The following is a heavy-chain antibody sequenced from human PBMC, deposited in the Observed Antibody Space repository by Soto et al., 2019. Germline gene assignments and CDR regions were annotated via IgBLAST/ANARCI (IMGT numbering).Heavy chain of an antibody. Sequence: PGGSLRLSCAASGFTFSSYSMNWVRQAPGKGLEWVSSISGSSSYIYYADSVKGRFTISRDNAKNSLYLQMNSLRAEDTAVYYCARDYSSSWYDGIFDYWGQGTLVTVSS. CDR2: ISGSSSYI. D-gene: IGHD6-13*01. CDR1: GFTFSSYS. CDR3: ARDYSSSWYDGIFDY. V-gene: IGHV3-21*01. J-gene: IGHJ4*02.